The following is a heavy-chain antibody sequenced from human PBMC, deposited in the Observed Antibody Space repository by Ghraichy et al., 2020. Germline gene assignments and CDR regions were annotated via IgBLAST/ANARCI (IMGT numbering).Heavy chain of an antibody. CDR1: GFTFSSYA. CDR3: AREGRDSAGTIDY. Sequence: GGSLRLSCAASGFTFSSYAMHWVRQAPGKGLEWVAVISYDGSNKYYADSVKGRFTISRDNSKNTLYLQMNSLRAEDTAVYYCAREGRDSAGTIDYWGQGTLVTVSS. J-gene: IGHJ4*02. D-gene: IGHD1-1*01. CDR2: ISYDGSNK. V-gene: IGHV3-30*04.